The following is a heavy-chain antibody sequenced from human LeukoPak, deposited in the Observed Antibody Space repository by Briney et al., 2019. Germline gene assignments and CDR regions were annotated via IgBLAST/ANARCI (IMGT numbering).Heavy chain of an antibody. J-gene: IGHJ4*02. V-gene: IGHV1-58*02. CDR2: IVVGSGNT. CDR1: GFTFTSSA. D-gene: IGHD3-10*01. CDR3: AAVPNCYGSGRSYY. Sequence: ASVKVSCKASGFTFTSSAMQWVRQARGQRLEWIGWIVVGSGNTNYAQKFQERVTITRDMSTSTAYMELSSLRSEDTAVYYCAAVPNCYGSGRSYYWGQGTLVTVSS.